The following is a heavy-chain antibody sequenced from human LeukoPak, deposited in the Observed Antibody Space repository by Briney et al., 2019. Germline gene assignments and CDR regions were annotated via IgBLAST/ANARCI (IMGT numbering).Heavy chain of an antibody. Sequence: SETLSLTCTVAGGSISSYYGSWIRQPAGKGLEGIGSIYSSGNTNYHLSLKSRVTMYEDKSQNKFSLTLSSVTAADTAVYYCASGHRLGPDYMDVWGQGTTVTVSS. J-gene: IGHJ6*03. CDR2: IYSSGNT. CDR3: ASGHRLGPDYMDV. D-gene: IGHD2-21*01. CDR1: GGSISSYY. V-gene: IGHV4-4*07.